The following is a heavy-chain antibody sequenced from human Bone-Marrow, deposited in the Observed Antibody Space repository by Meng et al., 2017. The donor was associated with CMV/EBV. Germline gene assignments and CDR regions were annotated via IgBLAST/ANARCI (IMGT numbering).Heavy chain of an antibody. V-gene: IGHV4-39*01. CDR1: GGSISSSSYY. CDR2: IYYSGSS. J-gene: IGHJ4*02. CDR3: ARNSPREGIDY. Sequence: SETLSLTCTVSGGSISSSSYYWGWIRQPPGKGLEWIGSIYYSGSSYYNPSLKSRVTISVDTSKNQFSLKLSSVTAADTAVYYCARNSPREGIDYWGQRTLVTVSS. D-gene: IGHD1-26*01.